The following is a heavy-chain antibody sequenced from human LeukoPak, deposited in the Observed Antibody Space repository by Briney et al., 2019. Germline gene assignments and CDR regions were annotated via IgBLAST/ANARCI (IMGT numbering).Heavy chain of an antibody. D-gene: IGHD5-18*01. CDR1: GFPLRSYY. J-gene: IGHJ4*02. CDR2: ISSSGSTI. V-gene: IGHV3-48*03. CDR3: ARDVTDY. Sequence: PGGSLRLSCAASGFPLRSYYMNWVRQAPGKGLEWVSYISSSGSTIYYADSVRGRFTVSRDNAKNSLYLQMNNLRAEDTAVYYCARDVTDYWGQGTQVTVSS.